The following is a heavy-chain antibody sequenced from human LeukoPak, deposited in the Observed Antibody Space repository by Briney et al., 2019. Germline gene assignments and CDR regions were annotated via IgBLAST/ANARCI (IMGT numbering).Heavy chain of an antibody. V-gene: IGHV3-20*04. J-gene: IGHJ4*02. CDR2: INWNGGST. D-gene: IGHD1-26*01. Sequence: GGSLRLSCAASGFTFDDYGMSWVRQAPGKGLEWVAGINWNGGSTGYADSVKGRFTISRDNAKNSLYLQMNSLRAEDTALYYCAKDLAYRVVGATTGVFDYWGQGTLVTVSS. CDR1: GFTFDDYG. CDR3: AKDLAYRVVGATTGVFDY.